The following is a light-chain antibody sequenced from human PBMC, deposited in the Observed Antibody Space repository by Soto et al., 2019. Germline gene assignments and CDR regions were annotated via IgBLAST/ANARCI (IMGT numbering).Light chain of an antibody. Sequence: EIVLTQSPGTLSLSPGERATLSCWASQSVSSSYFAWYQQKPGQAPRLLMYGAYNRAAGTPDRFSGSGSGTDFTLTISGLEPADFAVYYCQQYGSSPPSFGHGTKVEVK. V-gene: IGKV3-20*01. CDR1: QSVSSSY. CDR3: QQYGSSPPS. J-gene: IGKJ1*01. CDR2: GAY.